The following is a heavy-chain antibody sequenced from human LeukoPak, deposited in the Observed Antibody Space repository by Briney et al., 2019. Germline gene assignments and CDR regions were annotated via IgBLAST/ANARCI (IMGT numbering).Heavy chain of an antibody. CDR1: GGSISSSSYY. Sequence: PSETLSLTCTVSGGSISSSSYYWGWIRQPPGKGLEWIGSIYYSGSTYYNPSLKSRVTISVDTSKNQFSLKLSSVTAADTAVYYCAIYSSSWHKFDPWGQGTLATVSS. J-gene: IGHJ5*02. CDR3: AIYSSSWHKFDP. D-gene: IGHD6-13*01. V-gene: IGHV4-39*01. CDR2: IYYSGST.